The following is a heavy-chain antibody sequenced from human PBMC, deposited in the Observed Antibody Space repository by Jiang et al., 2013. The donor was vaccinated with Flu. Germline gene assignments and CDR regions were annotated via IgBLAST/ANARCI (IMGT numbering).Heavy chain of an antibody. CDR1: GFSLGSGGVA. CDR2: IYWDDNK. Sequence: TQTLTLTCRFSGFSLGSGGVAVGWIRQPPGKALEWLGIIYWDDNKRYSPSLESRISITKDTSTEQVVLTVTNMDPVDTATYYCAYRGAGYFDWRIPIYFDYWGQGILVTVSS. V-gene: IGHV2-5*02. J-gene: IGHJ4*02. D-gene: IGHD3-9*01. CDR3: AYRGAGYFDWRIPIYFDY.